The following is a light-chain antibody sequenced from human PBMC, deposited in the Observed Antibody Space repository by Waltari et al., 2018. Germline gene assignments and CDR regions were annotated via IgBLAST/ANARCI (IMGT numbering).Light chain of an antibody. Sequence: DIQMTQSPSSLSASVGDRVTLTCRASRGITNYLAWFQHKPGKAPKSLIYGASRLQSGVPSKFSGSGSGTDFTLTISSLQPEDFATYYCQQYHSYPLTFGGGTKVEIK. J-gene: IGKJ4*01. CDR2: GAS. V-gene: IGKV1-16*02. CDR1: RGITNY. CDR3: QQYHSYPLT.